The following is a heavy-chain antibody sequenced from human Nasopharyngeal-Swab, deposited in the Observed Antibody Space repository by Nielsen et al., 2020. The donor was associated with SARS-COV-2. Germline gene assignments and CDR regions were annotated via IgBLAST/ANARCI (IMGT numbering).Heavy chain of an antibody. D-gene: IGHD6-19*01. V-gene: IGHV1-3*01. CDR2: INAGNGNT. CDR1: GYTFTSYA. J-gene: IGHJ4*02. CDR3: ARVDSSGWLFDY. Sequence: ASVKVSCKASGYTFTSYAMHWVRQAPGQRLEWMGWINAGNGNTKYSQKFQGRVTITRDTSASTAYMELSSLRSEDTAVYCCARVDSSGWLFDYWGQGTLVTVSS.